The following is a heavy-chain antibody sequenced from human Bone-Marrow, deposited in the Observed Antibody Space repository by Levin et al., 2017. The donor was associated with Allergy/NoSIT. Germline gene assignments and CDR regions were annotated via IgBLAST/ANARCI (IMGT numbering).Heavy chain of an antibody. CDR1: GFSFSDYY. D-gene: IGHD3-22*01. CDR2: ISSSGSTI. CDR3: AWDLDSSGFSATVGFDY. J-gene: IGHJ4*02. Sequence: GGSLRLSCAASGFSFSDYYMTWIRQAPGKGLEWVSYISSSGSTIYFADSVKGRFTISRDNAKNSLHLQMNSLRAEDTAVYYCAWDLDSSGFSATVGFDYWGRGTLVTVSS. V-gene: IGHV3-11*04.